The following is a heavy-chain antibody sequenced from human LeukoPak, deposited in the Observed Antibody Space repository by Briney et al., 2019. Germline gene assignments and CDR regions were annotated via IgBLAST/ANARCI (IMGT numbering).Heavy chain of an antibody. J-gene: IGHJ6*03. D-gene: IGHD3-3*01. Sequence: GGSLRLSCAASGFSFSSYPMSWVRQAPGKGLEWVSAISGSGGSTYYADSVKGRFTISRDNSKKTLYLQMSSLRAEDTAVYYCASATIFGVVMTYYYYMDVWGKGTTVTVSS. V-gene: IGHV3-23*01. CDR2: ISGSGGST. CDR1: GFSFSSYP. CDR3: ASATIFGVVMTYYYYMDV.